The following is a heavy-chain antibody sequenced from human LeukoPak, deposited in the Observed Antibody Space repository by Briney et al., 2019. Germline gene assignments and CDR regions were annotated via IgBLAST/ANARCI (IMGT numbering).Heavy chain of an antibody. Sequence: SYXXXWVRHAPGKGXXXFSRINSDGSSTNYADSVKCRFTISRDNAKNTLYLQMNSLRAEDTAVYYCARGSSGWYYFDYWGQGTLVTVSS. D-gene: IGHD6-19*01. J-gene: IGHJ4*02. CDR3: ARGSSGWYYFDY. CDR1: SYX. V-gene: IGHV3-74*01. CDR2: INSDGSST.